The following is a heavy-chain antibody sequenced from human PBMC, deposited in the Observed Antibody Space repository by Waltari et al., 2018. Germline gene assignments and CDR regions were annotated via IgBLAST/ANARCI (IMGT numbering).Heavy chain of an antibody. CDR2: VGWNSGAI. V-gene: IGHV3-9*01. Sequence: EVQLVASGGGLVQPGRSLRLSCVGSGFTFDDYAMYWGRQRPGEVMEWVSGVGWNSGAIGYADAGRGRFTTYRDNAKKSLYLQMGRLRPEDTALYYCVKGGWGFGAFYEQHWGQGIQVTVSS. CDR1: GFTFDDYA. CDR3: VKGGWGFGAFYEQH. D-gene: IGHD3-10*01. J-gene: IGHJ4*02.